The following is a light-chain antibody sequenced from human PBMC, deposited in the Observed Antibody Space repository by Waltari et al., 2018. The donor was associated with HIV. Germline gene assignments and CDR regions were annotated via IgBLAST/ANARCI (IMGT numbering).Light chain of an antibody. J-gene: IGKJ4*01. V-gene: IGKV3-20*01. CDR1: ESVSTRY. CDR2: GAY. CDR3: QQYGNPPIT. Sequence: VLTQSPGFVSLSPGERATLSCRASESVSTRYVAWYHEKPGQPPRLLIYGAYSRATGVPDRFRGSGSGRDFTLTINSLESDDFGVYHCQQYGNPPITFGGGTTVE.